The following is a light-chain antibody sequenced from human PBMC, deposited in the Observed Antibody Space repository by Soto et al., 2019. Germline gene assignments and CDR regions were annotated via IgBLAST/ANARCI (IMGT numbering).Light chain of an antibody. Sequence: DIQMTQSPSSVSASVGDRVTITCRASQSISTYLNWYQHKPGKAPKVLIYAVSSLQSGVPSRFSGSGSGTDFTLTITSLQPEDSATYYCQHSYGTPRTFGQGTKVDIK. CDR2: AVS. J-gene: IGKJ1*01. CDR1: QSISTY. V-gene: IGKV1-39*01. CDR3: QHSYGTPRT.